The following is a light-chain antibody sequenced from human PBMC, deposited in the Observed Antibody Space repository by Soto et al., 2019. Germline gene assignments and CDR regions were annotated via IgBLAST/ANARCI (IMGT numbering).Light chain of an antibody. J-gene: IGKJ4*01. CDR3: QQYNSHDDIA. Sequence: DIQMTQSPSTLSASVGDRVTITCRASQSISSWLAWYQQKPGKAPKLLIYDASSLESGVPSRFSGSGSGTEFTLTISSLQPDDSATYYCQQYNSHDDIAFGRGTKVDI. V-gene: IGKV1-5*01. CDR2: DAS. CDR1: QSISSW.